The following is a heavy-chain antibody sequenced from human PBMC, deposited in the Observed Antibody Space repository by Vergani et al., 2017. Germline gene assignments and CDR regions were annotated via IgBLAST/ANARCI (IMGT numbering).Heavy chain of an antibody. CDR1: GYIFNSYW. CDR2: IYPCDSDT. V-gene: IGHV5-51*01. Sequence: EVQLVQSGAEVKTPGESLTIFCKVSGYIFNSYWIGWLRQLTGKALEWMGIIYPCDSDTRYSPSFQAQVTISADDSSSTAYRQWSSLKASDTAMYYCARRGGLWDGDYAHGYFDLWSRGTLVTVSS. J-gene: IGHJ2*01. CDR3: ARRGGLWDGDYAHGYFDL. D-gene: IGHD4-17*01.